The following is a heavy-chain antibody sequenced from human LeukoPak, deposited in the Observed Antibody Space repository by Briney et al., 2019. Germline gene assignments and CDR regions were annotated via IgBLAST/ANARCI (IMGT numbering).Heavy chain of an antibody. CDR1: GFTFSSYG. Sequence: GGSLRLSCAASGFTFSSYGVHWVRQAPGKGLEWVAVIWYDGSNKYYADSVKGRFTISRDNSKNTLYLQMNSLRAEDTAVYYCARSMIVETSWFDPWGQGTLVTVSS. J-gene: IGHJ5*02. D-gene: IGHD3-22*01. V-gene: IGHV3-33*01. CDR3: ARSMIVETSWFDP. CDR2: IWYDGSNK.